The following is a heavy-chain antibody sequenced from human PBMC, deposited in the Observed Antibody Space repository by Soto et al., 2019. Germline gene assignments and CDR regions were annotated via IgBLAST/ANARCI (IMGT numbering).Heavy chain of an antibody. J-gene: IGHJ6*02. V-gene: IGHV3-21*01. Sequence: PGGSLRLSCGASGFTFISYSMNWVRQAPGKGLEWVSSISSSSSYIYYADSVKGRFTISRDNAKNSLYLQMNSLRAEDTAVYYCARDPPPTAYYYYYYGMDVWGQGTTVTVSS. CDR3: ARDPPPTAYYYYYYGMDV. CDR1: GFTFISYS. CDR2: ISSSSSYI.